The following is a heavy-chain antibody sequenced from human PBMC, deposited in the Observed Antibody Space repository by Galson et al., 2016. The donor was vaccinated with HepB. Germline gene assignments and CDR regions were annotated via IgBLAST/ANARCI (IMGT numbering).Heavy chain of an antibody. D-gene: IGHD7-27*01. J-gene: IGHJ3*02. CDR2: IYSSDGT. CDR1: GFTVSSGR. CDR3: ATSSRSWGCDAFDI. Sequence: SLRLSCAASGFTVSSGRMGWVRRAPGKGLEWVSVIYSSDGTSYADSMKGRFTISRDNSKNTLHHQMNSLRADDTALYYCATSSRSWGCDAFDIWGQGTMVTVSS. V-gene: IGHV3-53*01.